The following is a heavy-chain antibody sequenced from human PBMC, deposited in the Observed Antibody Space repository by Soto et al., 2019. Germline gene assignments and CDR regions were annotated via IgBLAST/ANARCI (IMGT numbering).Heavy chain of an antibody. V-gene: IGHV3-49*04. CDR3: TRDGDYYGSGTYGYFDF. Sequence: QTGGSLRLSCTASGFTFGDYAMSWVRQAPGKGLEWVGFIRSKSYGGTTEYAASVKGRFTISRDDSKSIAYLQMNSLKTDDTAVYYCTRDGDYYGSGTYGYFDFWGQGTLVTVSS. CDR2: IRSKSYGGTT. CDR1: GFTFGDYA. D-gene: IGHD3-10*01. J-gene: IGHJ4*02.